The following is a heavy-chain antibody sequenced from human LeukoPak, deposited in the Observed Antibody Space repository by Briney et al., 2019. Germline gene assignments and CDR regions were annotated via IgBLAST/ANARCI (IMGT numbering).Heavy chain of an antibody. D-gene: IGHD3-22*01. J-gene: IGHJ4*02. CDR1: GVIFSRHA. CDR2: ISDNGGMT. V-gene: IGHV3-64*04. CDR3: ARDKPPPYYYDSSGIFDY. Sequence: GGSLRLSCSASGVIFSRHAMHWVRQAPGKGLEYLSGISDNGGMTFYADSVKGRFTISRDNPKNTLYLQMNSLRAEDTAVYYCARDKPPPYYYDSSGIFDYWGQGTLVSVSS.